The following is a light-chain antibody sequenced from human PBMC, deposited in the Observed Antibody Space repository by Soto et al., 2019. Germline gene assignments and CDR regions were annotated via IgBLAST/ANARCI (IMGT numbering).Light chain of an antibody. CDR1: QGVGSW. CDR3: QQSYSTPIT. CDR2: TAS. V-gene: IGKV1D-12*01. Sequence: DIQMTQSPSSVSASVGDRVTITCRASQGVGSWLAWYQQKPGKAPKLLIYTASTLQSGVPSRFSGSGSGTEFTLTISSLQPEDFATYSCQQSYSTPITFGQGTRLEIK. J-gene: IGKJ5*01.